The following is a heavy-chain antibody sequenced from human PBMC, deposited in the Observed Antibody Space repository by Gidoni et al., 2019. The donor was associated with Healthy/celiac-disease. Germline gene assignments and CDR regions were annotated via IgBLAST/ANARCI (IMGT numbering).Heavy chain of an antibody. CDR1: GYTFTSYA. CDR3: ARDPPYCGGDCWAPFY. D-gene: IGHD2-21*02. J-gene: IGHJ4*02. Sequence: QVQLVQSGAEVKKPGASVKVSCKASGYTFTSYAMHWVRQAPGQRLEWMGWINAGNGNTKYSQKFQGRVTITRDTSASTAYMELSSLRSEDTAVYYCARDPPYCGGDCWAPFYWGQGTLVTVSS. CDR2: INAGNGNT. V-gene: IGHV1-3*01.